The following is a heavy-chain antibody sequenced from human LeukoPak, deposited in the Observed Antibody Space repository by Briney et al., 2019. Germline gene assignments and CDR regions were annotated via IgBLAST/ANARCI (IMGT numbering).Heavy chain of an antibody. D-gene: IGHD1-26*01. Sequence: PGGSLRLSCAASGFTFSNAWMSWVRQAPGKGREWVGRIKSKTDGGTTDYAAPVKGRFTISRDDSKNTLYLQMNSLKTEDTAVYYCTTDSLGPTGIDYWGQGTLVTVSS. CDR3: TTDSLGPTGIDY. V-gene: IGHV3-15*01. J-gene: IGHJ4*02. CDR1: GFTFSNAW. CDR2: IKSKTDGGTT.